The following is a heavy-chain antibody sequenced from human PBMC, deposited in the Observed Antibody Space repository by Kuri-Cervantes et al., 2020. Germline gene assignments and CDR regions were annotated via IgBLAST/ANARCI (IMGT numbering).Heavy chain of an antibody. V-gene: IGHV4-39*02. Sequence: SETLSLTCTVSGGSISTSSYYWGWIRQPPGKGLEWIGTIYYSGSTHYNPSLKSRVTISVDTSKSQFSMKMSSVTAADTAVYCCARDNFWSGSDYWGQGTLVTVSS. CDR2: IYYSGST. CDR1: GGSISTSSYY. CDR3: ARDNFWSGSDY. D-gene: IGHD3-3*01. J-gene: IGHJ4*02.